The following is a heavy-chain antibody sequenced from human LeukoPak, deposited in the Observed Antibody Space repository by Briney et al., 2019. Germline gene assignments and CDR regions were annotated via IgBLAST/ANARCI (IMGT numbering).Heavy chain of an antibody. D-gene: IGHD2-21*02. CDR3: ARAGVGTYGMDV. J-gene: IGHJ6*02. CDR2: IYYSGST. Sequence: SETLSLTCTVSGGSISSGDYYWSWIRQPPGKGLKWIGYIYYSGSTYYNPSLKSRVTISVDTSKNQFSLKLSSVTAADTAVYYCARAGVGTYGMDVWGQGTTVTVSS. CDR1: GGSISSGDYY. V-gene: IGHV4-30-4*01.